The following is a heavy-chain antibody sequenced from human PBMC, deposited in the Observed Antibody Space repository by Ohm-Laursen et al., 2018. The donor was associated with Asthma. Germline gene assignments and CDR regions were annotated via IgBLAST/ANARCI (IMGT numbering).Heavy chain of an antibody. Sequence: SVKVSCKVSGYTLTELSMHWVRQAPGKGLEWMGGFDPEDGETIYAQKFQGRATMTEDTSTDTAYMELSSLRSEDTAVYYCVTLSVVVVPAAPINWFDPWGQGTLVTVSS. J-gene: IGHJ5*02. D-gene: IGHD2-2*01. CDR1: GYTLTELS. CDR3: VTLSVVVVPAAPINWFDP. CDR2: FDPEDGET. V-gene: IGHV1-24*01.